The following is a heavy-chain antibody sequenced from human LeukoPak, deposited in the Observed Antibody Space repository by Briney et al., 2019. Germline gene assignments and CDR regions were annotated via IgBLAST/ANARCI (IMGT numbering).Heavy chain of an antibody. D-gene: IGHD2-2*02. J-gene: IGHJ4*02. CDR2: ISGSGGST. CDR3: AKTVVPAAILGYFDY. CDR1: GFTFSSYW. V-gene: IGHV3-23*01. Sequence: GGSLRLSCAASGFTFSSYWMSWVRQAPGKGLEWVSAISGSGGSTYYADSVKGRFTISRDNSKNTLYLQMNSLRAEDTAVYYCAKTVVPAAILGYFDYWGQGTLVTVSS.